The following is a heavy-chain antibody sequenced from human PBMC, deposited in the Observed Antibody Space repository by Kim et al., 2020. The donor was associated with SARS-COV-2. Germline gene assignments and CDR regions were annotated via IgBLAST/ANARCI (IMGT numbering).Heavy chain of an antibody. J-gene: IGHJ4*02. CDR1: GGSVSSGSYY. Sequence: SETLSLTCTVSGGSVSSGSYYWNWIRQPPGKGLEWIGYIYYSGSTNYNPSLKSRVTISVDTSKNQFSLKLSSVTAADTAVYYCARGGKGAAPDSDYWGQG. D-gene: IGHD6-25*01. CDR2: IYYSGST. V-gene: IGHV4-61*01. CDR3: ARGGKGAAPDSDY.